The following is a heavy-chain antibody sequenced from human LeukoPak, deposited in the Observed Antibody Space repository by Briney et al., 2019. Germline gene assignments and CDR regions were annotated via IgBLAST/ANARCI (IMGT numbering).Heavy chain of an antibody. CDR3: ARVDVGSSSWEALDY. CDR1: GGSFSGYY. Sequence: PSETLSLTCAVYGGSFSGYYWSWIRQPPGKGLEWIGEINHSGSTNYNPSLKSRVIISVDTSKNQFSLKLSSVTAADTAVYYCARVDVGSSSWEALDYWGQGTLVTVSS. CDR2: INHSGST. D-gene: IGHD6-13*01. V-gene: IGHV4-34*01. J-gene: IGHJ4*02.